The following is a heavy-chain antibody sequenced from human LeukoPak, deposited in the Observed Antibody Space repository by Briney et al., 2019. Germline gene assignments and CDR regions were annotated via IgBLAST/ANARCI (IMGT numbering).Heavy chain of an antibody. Sequence: GGSLRLSCATSGFTFSSYAMSWVRQAPGKGLEWVSAISGSGGSTYYADSVKGRFTISRDNSKNTLYLQMNSLRAEDTAVYYCASSSSWYFNWFDPWGQGTLVTVSS. J-gene: IGHJ5*02. D-gene: IGHD6-13*01. CDR2: ISGSGGST. CDR3: ASSSSWYFNWFDP. V-gene: IGHV3-23*01. CDR1: GFTFSSYA.